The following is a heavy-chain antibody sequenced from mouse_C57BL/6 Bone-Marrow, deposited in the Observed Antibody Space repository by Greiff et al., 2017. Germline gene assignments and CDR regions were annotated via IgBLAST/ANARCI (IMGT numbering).Heavy chain of an antibody. Sequence: VKLVESGAELVMPGASVKLSCKASGYTFTSYWMHWVKQRPGQGLEWIGEIDPSDSYTNYNQKFKGKSTLTVDKSSSTAYMQLSSLTSEDSAVYYCAREDYWYFDVWGTGTTVTVSS. CDR3: AREDYWYFDV. CDR2: IDPSDSYT. J-gene: IGHJ1*03. CDR1: GYTFTSYW. V-gene: IGHV1-69*01.